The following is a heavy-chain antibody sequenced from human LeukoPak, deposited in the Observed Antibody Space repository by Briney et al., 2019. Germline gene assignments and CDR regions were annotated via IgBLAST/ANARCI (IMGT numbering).Heavy chain of an antibody. V-gene: IGHV4-34*01. CDR2: INHSGST. J-gene: IGHJ4*02. Sequence: PSETLSLTCAVYGGSFSGYYWSWIRQPPGKGLEWIGEINHSGSTNYNPSLKSRVTISVDTSKNQFSLKLSSVTAADTAVYYCARGATRNFGYWGQGTLVTVSS. CDR1: GGSFSGYY. CDR3: ARGATRNFGY.